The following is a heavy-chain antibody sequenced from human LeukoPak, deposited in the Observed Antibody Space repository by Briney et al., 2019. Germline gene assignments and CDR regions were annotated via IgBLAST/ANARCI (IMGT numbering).Heavy chain of an antibody. D-gene: IGHD3-10*01. CDR2: ISYDGSNK. V-gene: IGHV3-30*04. CDR1: GFTFSSYA. CDR3: ARDYYGSGREYYYYYGMDV. J-gene: IGHJ6*02. Sequence: GGSLRLSCAASGFTFSSYAMHWVRQAPGKGLEWVAVISYDGSNKYYADSVKGRFTISRDNSKNMLYLQMNSLRAEDTAVYYCARDYYGSGREYYYYYGMDVWGQGTTVTVSS.